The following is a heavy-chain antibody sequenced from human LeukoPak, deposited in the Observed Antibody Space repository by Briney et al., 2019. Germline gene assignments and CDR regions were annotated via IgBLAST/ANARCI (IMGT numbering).Heavy chain of an antibody. CDR1: GFTFSSYG. V-gene: IGHV3-30*02. CDR2: MWFDGSNI. Sequence: GGSLRLSCAASGFTFSSYGMHWVRQAPGKGLEWVAVMWFDGSNIYYADSVKGRFTISRDNSKNTLYLQMNSLRAEDTAVYYCAKDLSYGYSFEYWGQGTLVTVSS. J-gene: IGHJ4*02. CDR3: AKDLSYGYSFEY. D-gene: IGHD5-18*01.